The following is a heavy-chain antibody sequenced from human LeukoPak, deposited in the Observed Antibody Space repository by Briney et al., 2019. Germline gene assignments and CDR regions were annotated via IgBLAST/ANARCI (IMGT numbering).Heavy chain of an antibody. J-gene: IGHJ6*03. D-gene: IGHD3-10*01. CDR3: ARHPYYYGSGSYNYYYYYMDV. CDR1: GYSISSGYY. Sequence: SETLSLTCTVSGYSISSGYYWGWIRQPPGKGLEWIGRIYHSGSTYYNPSLKSRVTISVDTSKNQFSLKLSSVTAADTAVYYCARHPYYYGSGSYNYYYYYMDVWGKGTTVTISS. V-gene: IGHV4-38-2*02. CDR2: IYHSGST.